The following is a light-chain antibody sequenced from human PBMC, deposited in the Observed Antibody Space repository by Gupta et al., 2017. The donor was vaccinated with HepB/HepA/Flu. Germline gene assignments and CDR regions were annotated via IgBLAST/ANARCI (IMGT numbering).Light chain of an antibody. V-gene: IGLV1-47*01. CDR1: TSNIRTNY. CDR3: ATWDETLRGWV. CDR2: RNN. Sequence: HSVLTPPPSASGPPGQRVTNSCSGSTSNIRTNYVFWYQQYPGPAPRLLIERNNQSPSGVPERFSGSRSGSSASLAISGLRSEDEAIYHCATWDETLRGWVFGGGTNLAVL. J-gene: IGLJ3*02.